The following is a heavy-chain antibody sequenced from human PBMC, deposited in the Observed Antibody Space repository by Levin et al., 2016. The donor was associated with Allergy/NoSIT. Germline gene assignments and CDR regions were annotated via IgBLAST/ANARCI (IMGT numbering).Heavy chain of an antibody. Sequence: SETLSLTCTVSGGSISSYYWSWIRQPPGKGLEWIGYIYYSGSTNYNPSLKSRVTISVDTSKNQFSLKLSSVTAADTAVYYCARHRVQITMVRGVIITGSNWFDPWGQGTLVTVSS. D-gene: IGHD3-10*01. CDR1: GGSISSYY. CDR2: IYYSGST. V-gene: IGHV4-59*08. CDR3: ARHRVQITMVRGVIITGSNWFDP. J-gene: IGHJ5*02.